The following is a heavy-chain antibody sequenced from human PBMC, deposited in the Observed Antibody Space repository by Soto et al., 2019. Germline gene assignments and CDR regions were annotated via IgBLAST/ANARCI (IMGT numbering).Heavy chain of an antibody. Sequence: GASVKVSCKASGYTFTGYYMHWVRQAPGQGLEWMGWINPNSGGTNYAQKFQGWVTMTRDTSISTAYMELSRLRSDDTAVYYCAKDRSSTSCYAFDYWGRGTLVTVSS. D-gene: IGHD2-2*01. CDR1: GYTFTGYY. J-gene: IGHJ4*02. V-gene: IGHV1-2*04. CDR2: INPNSGGT. CDR3: AKDRSSTSCYAFDY.